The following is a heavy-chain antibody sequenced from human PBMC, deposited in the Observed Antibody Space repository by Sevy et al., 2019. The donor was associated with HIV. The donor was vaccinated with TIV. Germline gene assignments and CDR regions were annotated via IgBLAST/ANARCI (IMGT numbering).Heavy chain of an antibody. J-gene: IGHJ6*02. CDR1: GGSISSSSYY. V-gene: IGHV4-39*01. CDR3: ARQYYYDSSGYYPYYYYYGMDV. Sequence: SETLSLTCTVSGGSISSSSYYWGWIRQPPGKGLEWIGSIYYSGSTHYNPSLKSRVTISVDRSKNQFSLKLNSVTAADTAVYYCARQYYYDSSGYYPYYYYYGMDVWGQGTTVTVSS. CDR2: IYYSGST. D-gene: IGHD3-22*01.